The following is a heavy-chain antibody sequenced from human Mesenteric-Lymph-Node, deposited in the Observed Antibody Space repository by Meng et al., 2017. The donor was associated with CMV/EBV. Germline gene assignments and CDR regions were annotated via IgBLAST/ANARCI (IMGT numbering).Heavy chain of an antibody. CDR2: INHSGST. Sequence: QLQLKQWGAGLLKPSETLSLTCAVYGGSFSGYYLSWIRQPPGKGLEWIGEINHSGSTNYNPSLKSRVTISVDTSKNQFSLKLSSVTAADTAVYYCASSIAARRGADYWGQGTLVTVSS. J-gene: IGHJ4*02. V-gene: IGHV4-34*01. CDR1: GGSFSGYY. CDR3: ASSIAARRGADY. D-gene: IGHD6-6*01.